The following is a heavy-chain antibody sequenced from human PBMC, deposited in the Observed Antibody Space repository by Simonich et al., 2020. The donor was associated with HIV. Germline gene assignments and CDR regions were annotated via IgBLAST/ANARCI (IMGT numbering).Heavy chain of an antibody. CDR2: INHSGSN. CDR3: ARGFYQRLYYFDY. D-gene: IGHD2-2*01. CDR1: GGSFSGSY. Sequence: QVQLQQWGAGLLKPSETLSLTCAVYGGSFSGSYWSWIRQPPGKGLEWIGEINHSGSNNYNPSLKSRVTISVDTSKNQFSLKLSSVTAADTAVYYCARGFYQRLYYFDYWGQGTLVTVSS. V-gene: IGHV4-34*01. J-gene: IGHJ4*02.